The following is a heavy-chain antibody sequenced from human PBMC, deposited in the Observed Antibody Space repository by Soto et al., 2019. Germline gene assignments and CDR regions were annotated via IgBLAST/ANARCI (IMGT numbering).Heavy chain of an antibody. J-gene: IGHJ4*02. Sequence: EVQLVESGGGLVQPGGSLRLSCVASGFTFGNYWIHWVRQAPGKGLVWVSRTNIDGTHTKYADFVKGRFTISRDNSKNTLYLEMTGLRAEDTSLYYCGRDLGDDGIDYWGQGTLVTVSS. CDR3: GRDLGDDGIDY. V-gene: IGHV3-74*01. CDR1: GFTFGNYW. CDR2: TNIDGTHT. D-gene: IGHD3-3*01.